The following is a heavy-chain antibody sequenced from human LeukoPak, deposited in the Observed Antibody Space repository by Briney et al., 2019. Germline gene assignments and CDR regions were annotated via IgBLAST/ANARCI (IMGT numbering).Heavy chain of an antibody. CDR1: GYTFTSYG. J-gene: IGHJ6*02. CDR2: ISAYNGNT. V-gene: IGHV1-18*04. Sequence: ASVKVSCKASGYTFTSYGISWVRQAPGQGLEWMGWISAYNGNTNYAQKLQGRVTMTTDTSTSTAYMELSSLRSEDTAVYYCARGVKGYCSSTSCRRKTYYYYGMDVWGQGTTVTVSS. CDR3: ARGVKGYCSSTSCRRKTYYYYGMDV. D-gene: IGHD2-2*01.